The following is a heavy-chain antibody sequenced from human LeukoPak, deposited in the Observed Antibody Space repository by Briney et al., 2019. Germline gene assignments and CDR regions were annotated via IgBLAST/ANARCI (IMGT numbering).Heavy chain of an antibody. J-gene: IGHJ4*02. Sequence: GASVKVSCKASGYTFTSYYMHWVRQAPGQGLEWMGIINPSGGSTSYAQKFQGRVTMTEDTSTDTAYMELSSLRSEDTAVYYCATDFGGYDSSGPTGVWGQGTLVTVSS. CDR3: ATDFGGYDSSGPTGV. V-gene: IGHV1-46*01. CDR1: GYTFTSYY. CDR2: INPSGGST. D-gene: IGHD3-22*01.